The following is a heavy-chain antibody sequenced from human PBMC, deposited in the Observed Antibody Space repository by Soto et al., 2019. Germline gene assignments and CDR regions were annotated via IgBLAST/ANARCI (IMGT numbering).Heavy chain of an antibody. J-gene: IGHJ6*02. D-gene: IGHD6-25*01. CDR3: ARGRGYVYGSNFYGLDV. V-gene: IGHV4-34*01. CDR1: RGSFSGFY. CDR2: INHSGTT. Sequence: QVQLQQWGAGLLKPSETLALTCGVFRGSFSGFYWSWVRQTTGGGLRWIGEINHSGTTNYNPSFQNRVTIAVDKSTNNFSLKMTSVTAADAAVYYCARGRGYVYGSNFYGLDVWGQGTTVTVSS.